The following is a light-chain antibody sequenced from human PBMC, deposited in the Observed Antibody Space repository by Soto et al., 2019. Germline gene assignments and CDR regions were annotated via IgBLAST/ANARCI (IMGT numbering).Light chain of an antibody. V-gene: IGKV3-15*01. CDR3: QQYNDRPPIT. Sequence: EIVMTQSPVTLSAPPGESATLSCRASQSVYNSLSWYQQKPVQARGLLIVGAFGWATGIPARFSGSGSGSEFTLTISGLQSEDFAVYYCQQYNDRPPITFGQGTRLEIK. CDR2: GAF. J-gene: IGKJ5*01. CDR1: QSVYNS.